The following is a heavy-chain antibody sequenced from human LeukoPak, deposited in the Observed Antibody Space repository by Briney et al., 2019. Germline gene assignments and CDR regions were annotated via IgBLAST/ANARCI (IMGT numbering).Heavy chain of an antibody. D-gene: IGHD2-2*01. Sequence: GGSLRLSCAASGSTFSSYSMNWVRQAPGKGLEWVSSISSSTTYIYYADSVKGRFTISRDNAKNSLYLQMNSLRAEDTAVYYCARARYCSSTNCYEHDYWGQGTQVTVSS. V-gene: IGHV3-21*01. J-gene: IGHJ4*02. CDR2: ISSSTTYI. CDR1: GSTFSSYS. CDR3: ARARYCSSTNCYEHDY.